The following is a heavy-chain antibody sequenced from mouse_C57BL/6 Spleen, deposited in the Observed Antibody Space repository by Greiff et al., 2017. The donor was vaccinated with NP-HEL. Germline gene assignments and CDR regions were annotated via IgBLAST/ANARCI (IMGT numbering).Heavy chain of an antibody. CDR3: APLRDYAMDY. Sequence: EVQLVESGPVLVKPGASVKMSCKASGYTFTDYYMNWVKQSPGKSLEWIGVINPYNGGTSYNQKFKGKATLTVDKSSSTAYMELNSLTSEDSAVYYCAPLRDYAMDYWGQGTSVTVSS. CDR1: GYTFTDYY. J-gene: IGHJ4*01. CDR2: INPYNGGT. V-gene: IGHV1-19*01.